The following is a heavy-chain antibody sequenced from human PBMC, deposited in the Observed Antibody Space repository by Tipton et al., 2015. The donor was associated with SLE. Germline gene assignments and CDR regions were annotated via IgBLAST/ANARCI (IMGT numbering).Heavy chain of an antibody. CDR1: GGSISSYY. D-gene: IGHD6-6*01. J-gene: IGHJ3*02. CDR2: IYHSGST. CDR3: AREQLVRAFDI. V-gene: IGHV4-59*01. Sequence: TLSLTCTVSGGSISSYYWGWIRQPPGKGLEWIGSIYHSGSTYYNPSLKSRVTISVDTSKNQLSLKLSSVTAADTAVYYCAREQLVRAFDIWGQGTMVTVSS.